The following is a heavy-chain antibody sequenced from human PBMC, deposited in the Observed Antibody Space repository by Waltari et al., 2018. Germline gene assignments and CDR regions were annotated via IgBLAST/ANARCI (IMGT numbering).Heavy chain of an antibody. J-gene: IGHJ4*02. CDR1: GGSISSHY. CDR2: IYYSGST. V-gene: IGHV4-59*11. D-gene: IGHD4-17*01. CDR3: ARDNDYGDEYFDY. Sequence: QVQLQESGPGLVKPSETLSLTCTASGGSISSHYWSWIRQPPGKGLEWIGYIYYSGSTNYNPSLKSRVTISVDTSKNQFSLKLSSVTAADTAVYYCARDNDYGDEYFDYWGQGTLVTVSS.